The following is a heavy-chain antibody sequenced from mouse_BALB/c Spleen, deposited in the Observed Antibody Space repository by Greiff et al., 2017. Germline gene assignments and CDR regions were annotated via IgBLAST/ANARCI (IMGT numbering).Heavy chain of an antibody. Sequence: EVKLQESGPGLVKPSQSLSLTCTVTGYSITSDYAWNWIRQFPGNKLEWMGYISYSGSTSYNPSLKSRISITRDTSKNQFFLQLNSVTTEDTATYYCARGGGNFDPFYAMDDWGQGTSVTVSS. CDR1: GYSITSDYA. CDR3: ARGGGNFDPFYAMDD. D-gene: IGHD2-1*01. V-gene: IGHV3-2*02. CDR2: ISYSGST. J-gene: IGHJ4*01.